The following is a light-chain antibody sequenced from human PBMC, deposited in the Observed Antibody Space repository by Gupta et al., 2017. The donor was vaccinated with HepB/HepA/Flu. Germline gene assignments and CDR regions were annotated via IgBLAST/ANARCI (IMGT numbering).Light chain of an antibody. CDR1: QSISSY. J-gene: IGKJ2*04. V-gene: IGKV1-39*01. Sequence: DIQMTQSPSSLSASVGDRVTITCRASQSISSYLNWYQQKPGKAPKLLIYDASRLESGIPSRFSGSGSGTDFTLTISRLQPEDFATYYCQQCDSTPCGFGQGTKMEIK. CDR3: QQCDSTPCG. CDR2: DAS.